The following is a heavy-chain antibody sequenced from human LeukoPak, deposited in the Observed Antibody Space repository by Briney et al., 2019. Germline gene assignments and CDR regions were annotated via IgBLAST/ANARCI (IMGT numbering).Heavy chain of an antibody. V-gene: IGHV3-23*01. CDR1: GFTFSSYA. Sequence: GGSLRLSCAASGFTFSSYAMSWVRQAPGKGLEWVSAISGSGGSTYYADSVKGRFTISRDNSKNTLYLQMNSLKAEDTALYYRAKAATFYYGSDLWGQGILVAVSS. D-gene: IGHD3-10*01. CDR3: AKAATFYYGSDL. CDR2: ISGSGGST. J-gene: IGHJ4*02.